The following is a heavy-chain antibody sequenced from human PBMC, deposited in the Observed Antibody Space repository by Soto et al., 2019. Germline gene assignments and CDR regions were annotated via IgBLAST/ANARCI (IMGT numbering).Heavy chain of an antibody. CDR1: GFTFSSYG. CDR2: ISYDGSNK. CDR3: AKDRDLLWFGSLDV. J-gene: IGHJ6*02. Sequence: GGSLRLSCAACGFTFSSYGMHWVRQAPGKGLEWVAVISYDGSNKYYADSVKGRFTISRDNSKNTLYLQMNSLRAEDTAVYYCAKDRDLLWFGSLDVWGQGTTVTVSS. V-gene: IGHV3-30*18. D-gene: IGHD3-10*01.